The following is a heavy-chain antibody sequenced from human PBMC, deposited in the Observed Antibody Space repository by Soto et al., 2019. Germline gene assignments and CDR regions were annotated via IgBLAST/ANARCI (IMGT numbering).Heavy chain of an antibody. CDR2: IYYSGST. V-gene: IGHV4-30-4*01. D-gene: IGHD3-10*01. CDR3: ARDTSGSYYSRYYYYVMDV. J-gene: IGHJ6*02. Sequence: QVQLQESGPGLVKPSQTLSLTCTVSGGSISSGDYYWSWFRQPPGKGLEWIGYIYYSGSTYYNPSLNSRVTISVDTSKIQCSQTLSSVTAAVTAVYYCARDTSGSYYSRYYYYVMDVSCQGTTVTVSS. CDR1: GGSISSGDYY.